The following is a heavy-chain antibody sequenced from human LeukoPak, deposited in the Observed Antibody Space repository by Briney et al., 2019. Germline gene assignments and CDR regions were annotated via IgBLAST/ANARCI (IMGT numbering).Heavy chain of an antibody. V-gene: IGHV3-53*01. Sequence: GGSLRLSCAASGFTVSSNYMSWVRQAPGKGLEWVSVIYSGGSTYYADSVKGRFTISRDSSKNTLYLHMHSLRAEDTAVYYCARSSDSYDSSGCYGYWGQGTLVTVSS. D-gene: IGHD3-22*01. CDR1: GFTVSSNY. J-gene: IGHJ4*02. CDR2: IYSGGST. CDR3: ARSSDSYDSSGCYGY.